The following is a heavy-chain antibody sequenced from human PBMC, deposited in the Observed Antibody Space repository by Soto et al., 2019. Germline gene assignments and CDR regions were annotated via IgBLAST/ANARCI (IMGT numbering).Heavy chain of an antibody. CDR1: GFIFGSYG. CDR2: IWYDGSNQ. J-gene: IGHJ6*02. CDR3: ARDTALVQYGIDV. D-gene: IGHD5-18*01. Sequence: QVQLVESGGGVVQPGRSLRLSCAASGFIFGSYGMHWVRQAPGKGLEWVAVIWYDGSNQQYADSVKGRFTISRDNSKNTLYLQMNSLRGEDTAVYYCARDTALVQYGIDVCGQGTTVTVSS. V-gene: IGHV3-33*01.